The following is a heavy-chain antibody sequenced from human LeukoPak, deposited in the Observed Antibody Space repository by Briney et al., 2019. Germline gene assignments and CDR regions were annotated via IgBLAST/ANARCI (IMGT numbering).Heavy chain of an antibody. V-gene: IGHV3-53*01. CDR3: ARYSGSYYYGMDV. Sequence: GGSLRLSCAASGFTVSSNYMSWVRQAPGKGLEWVSVIYSGGSTYYADSVEGRFTISRDNSKNTLYLQMNSLRAEDTAVYYCARYSGSYYYGMDVWGQGTTVTVSS. CDR2: IYSGGST. D-gene: IGHD1-26*01. CDR1: GFTVSSNY. J-gene: IGHJ6*02.